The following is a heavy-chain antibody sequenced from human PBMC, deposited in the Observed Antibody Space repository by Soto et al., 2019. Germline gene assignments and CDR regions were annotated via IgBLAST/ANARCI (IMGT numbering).Heavy chain of an antibody. V-gene: IGHV1-2*02. CDR3: AKDPQAWYKWFDR. CDR2: INPKSGNT. J-gene: IGHJ5*02. CDR1: GYTFTEFY. D-gene: IGHD2-15*01. Sequence: ASVKVSCKASGYTFTEFYRHWVRQAPGQGLEWMGWINPKSGNTKYEQKFQARVTMTRDTSISTAYMEVSRLTSEDTAVYYCAKDPQAWYKWFDRWRKRNLIVVSP.